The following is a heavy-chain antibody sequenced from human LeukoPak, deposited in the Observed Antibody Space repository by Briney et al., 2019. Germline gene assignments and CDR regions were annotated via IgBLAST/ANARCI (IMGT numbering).Heavy chain of an antibody. CDR2: IYYSGST. D-gene: IGHD4-23*01. CDR1: GGSISSYY. CDR3: ARDDNGGKSEY. V-gene: IGHV4-59*12. J-gene: IGHJ4*02. Sequence: SETLSLTCTVSGGSISSYYWSWIRQPPGKGLEWIGYIYYSGSTNYNPSLKSRVTMSVETSKNQFSLKLSSVTAADTAVYYCARDDNGGKSEYWGQGTLVTVSS.